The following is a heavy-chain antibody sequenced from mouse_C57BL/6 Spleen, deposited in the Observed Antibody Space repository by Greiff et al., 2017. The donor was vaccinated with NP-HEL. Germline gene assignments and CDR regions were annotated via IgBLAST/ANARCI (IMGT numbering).Heavy chain of an antibody. V-gene: IGHV1-39*01. CDR3: AREDYYGSSYYFDY. J-gene: IGHJ2*01. CDR2: INPNYGTT. D-gene: IGHD1-1*01. CDR1: GYSFTDYN. Sequence: VQLQQSGPELVKPGASVKISCKASGYSFTDYNMNWVKQSNGKSLEWIGVINPNYGTTSSNQKFKGKATLTVDQSSSTADMQLNSLTSEYSAVYYCAREDYYGSSYYFDYWGQGTTLTVSS.